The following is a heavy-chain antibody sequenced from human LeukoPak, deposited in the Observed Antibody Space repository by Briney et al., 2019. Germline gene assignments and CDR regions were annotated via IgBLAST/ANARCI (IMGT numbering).Heavy chain of an antibody. Sequence: QPGGSLRLSCAASGFTFSSYEMNWVRQAPGKGLEWVSYISGGGTTIYLADSVKGRFTISRDNAKNSLYLQMNSLRAEDTAVHYCAREGWGLSVADAFDIWGQGTMVTVST. V-gene: IGHV3-48*03. D-gene: IGHD1-26*01. J-gene: IGHJ3*02. CDR2: ISGGGTTI. CDR3: AREGWGLSVADAFDI. CDR1: GFTFSSYE.